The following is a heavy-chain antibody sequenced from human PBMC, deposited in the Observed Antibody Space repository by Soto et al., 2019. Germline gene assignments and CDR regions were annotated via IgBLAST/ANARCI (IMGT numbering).Heavy chain of an antibody. Sequence: QVQLVESGGGVVQPGRSLRLSCAASGFTFSGSAMNWVRLAPGKGLEWVAVISYDGWTQSYADSVKGRFTISRDNSKRTLSLQMNSLRPDDTAMYFCARASPHYDPNGSSMDYWGRGTLVTVSS. CDR3: ARASPHYDPNGSSMDY. CDR2: ISYDGWTQ. V-gene: IGHV3-30*14. D-gene: IGHD3-22*01. CDR1: GFTFSGSA. J-gene: IGHJ4*02.